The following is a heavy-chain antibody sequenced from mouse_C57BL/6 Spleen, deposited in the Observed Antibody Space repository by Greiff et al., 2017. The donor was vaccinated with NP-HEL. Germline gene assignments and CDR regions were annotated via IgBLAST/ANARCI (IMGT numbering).Heavy chain of an antibody. Sequence: LQESGAELVRPGTSVKVSCKASGYAFTNYLIEWVKQRPGQGLEWIGVINPGSGGTNYNEKFKGKATLTADKSSSTAYMQLSSLTSEDSAVYFCARCFYAMDYWGQGTSVTVSS. CDR1: GYAFTNYL. J-gene: IGHJ4*01. V-gene: IGHV1-54*01. CDR3: ARCFYAMDY. CDR2: INPGSGGT.